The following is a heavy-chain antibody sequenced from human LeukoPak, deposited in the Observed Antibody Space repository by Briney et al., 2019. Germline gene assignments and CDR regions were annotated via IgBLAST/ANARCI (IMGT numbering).Heavy chain of an antibody. D-gene: IGHD3-9*01. CDR3: ARDRHYDILTGYHKNYFDY. CDR2: ISAYNGNT. V-gene: IGHV1-18*01. Sequence: ASVKVSCKASGYTLTSYGISWVRQAPGQGLEWMGWISAYNGNTNYAQKLQGRVTMTTDTSTSTAYMELRSLRSDDTAVYYCARDRHYDILTGYHKNYFDYWGQGTLVTVSS. J-gene: IGHJ4*02. CDR1: GYTLTSYG.